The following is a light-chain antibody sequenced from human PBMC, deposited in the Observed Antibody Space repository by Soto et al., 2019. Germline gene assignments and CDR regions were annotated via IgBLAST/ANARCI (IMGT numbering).Light chain of an antibody. CDR2: AAS. V-gene: IGKV1-6*01. Sequence: AIQMTQSPSSLSASVGDRVTITCRASQGIRNDLGWYQEKPGRAPKVLIYAASSLQSGVPSRFSGSGSGTDFTLTISSLQPEDFATYYCLQDYIYPWTFGQGTKVEIK. J-gene: IGKJ1*01. CDR3: LQDYIYPWT. CDR1: QGIRND.